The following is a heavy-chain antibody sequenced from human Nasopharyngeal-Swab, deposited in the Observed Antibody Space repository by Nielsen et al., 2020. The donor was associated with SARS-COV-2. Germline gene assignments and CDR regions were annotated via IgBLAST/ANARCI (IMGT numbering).Heavy chain of an antibody. CDR2: ITVIGRSP. Sequence: GESLKISCAASGFTFSSYAMNWVRQAPGKGLEWVSGITVIGRSPYYADSVKGRFTLSRDNSKNTPYLQMNSLRAEDTAVYYCAKGQGADWYFDLWGRGTLVTVSS. CDR3: AKGQGADWYFDL. J-gene: IGHJ2*01. V-gene: IGHV3-23*01. CDR1: GFTFSSYA.